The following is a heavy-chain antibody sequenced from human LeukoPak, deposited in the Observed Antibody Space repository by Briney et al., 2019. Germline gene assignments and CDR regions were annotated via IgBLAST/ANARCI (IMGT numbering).Heavy chain of an antibody. J-gene: IGHJ4*02. CDR1: GGSISSGGYY. CDR2: IDYGGRA. V-gene: IGHV4-61*03. CDR3: ATYAAGQGGRGY. D-gene: IGHD2-2*01. Sequence: PSETLSLTCTVSGGSISSGGYYWSWIRQPPGKGLEWIGEIDYGGRAHYSPSLKSRLTVSLETSKNHFSLNMRSVTAADTAVYYCATYAAGQGGRGYWGQGTLVTVSS.